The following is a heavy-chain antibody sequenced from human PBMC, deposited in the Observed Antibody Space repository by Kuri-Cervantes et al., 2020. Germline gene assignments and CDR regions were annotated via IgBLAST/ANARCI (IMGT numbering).Heavy chain of an antibody. CDR2: IIPIFGTA. V-gene: IGHV1-69*05. CDR1: GGTFSSYA. J-gene: IGHJ4*02. D-gene: IGHD3-22*01. CDR3: ARDASYVSSGSFDY. Sequence: SVQVSCKASGGTFSSYAISWVRQAPGQGLEWMGGIIPIFGTANYAQKFQDRVTITMDTSASTAYMELSSLRSEDTAVYYCARDASYVSSGSFDYWGQGTLVTVSS.